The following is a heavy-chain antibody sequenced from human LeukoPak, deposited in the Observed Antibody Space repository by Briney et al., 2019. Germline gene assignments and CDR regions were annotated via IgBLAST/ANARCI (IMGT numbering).Heavy chain of an antibody. CDR2: ISRNGDTT. CDR3: ARGEGRADTVYILGAFDI. V-gene: IGHV3-64*01. D-gene: IGHD2-21*01. CDR1: GFTFSSYA. Sequence: PGGSLRLSCAASGFTFSSYAMHWVRQAPGKGLEYVSAISRNGDTTYYGNSVKGRFTISRDNSKNTLYLQMGILRAEDMAVYYCARGEGRADTVYILGAFDIWGQGTMVTVSS. J-gene: IGHJ3*02.